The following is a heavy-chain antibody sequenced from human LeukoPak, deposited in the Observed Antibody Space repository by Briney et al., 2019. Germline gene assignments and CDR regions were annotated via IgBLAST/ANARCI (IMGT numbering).Heavy chain of an antibody. D-gene: IGHD6-19*01. Sequence: SQTLSLTCAVSGDSVSSKNGAWNWIRQSPSRGLEWLGRTYYRSKWYNDYAESMEGRMTISQDTSKNQYSLHLNSVTPDDMAVYYCARDSGTTGWHTFDNWGQGTLVTVSS. CDR1: GDSVSSKNGA. CDR3: ARDSGTTGWHTFDN. J-gene: IGHJ4*02. CDR2: TYYRSKWYN. V-gene: IGHV6-1*01.